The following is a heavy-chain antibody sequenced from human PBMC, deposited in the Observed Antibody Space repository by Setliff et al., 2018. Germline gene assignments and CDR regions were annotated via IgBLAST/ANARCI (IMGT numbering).Heavy chain of an antibody. Sequence: ETLSLTCTVSGGSVSPYFWSWIRQPPGKGLQWIGYIYHNGNTNFNPSLKSRVNMSIDTSKNQFALNLKSVTAADTAVYYCARDRTAYSYGLDVWGQGTTVTVSS. J-gene: IGHJ6*02. V-gene: IGHV4-59*02. D-gene: IGHD5-18*01. CDR1: GGSVSPYF. CDR2: IYHNGNT. CDR3: ARDRTAYSYGLDV.